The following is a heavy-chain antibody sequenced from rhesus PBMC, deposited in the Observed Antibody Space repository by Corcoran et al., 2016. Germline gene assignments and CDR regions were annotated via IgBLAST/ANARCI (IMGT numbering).Heavy chain of an antibody. D-gene: IGHD6-13*01. CDR1: GYYTSSGYY. Sequence: QVQLQESGPGVVKPSETLALTFAVSGYYTSSGYYWVLLRQPPGMGLEGIGHISSGASNYRNPSLKSRVTLSVDTSKNQLSLKLSSVSAADTAVYYCARRSWSDYWGQGVLVTVSS. V-gene: IGHV4S14*01. CDR3: ARRSWSDY. J-gene: IGHJ4*01. CDR2: ISSGASN.